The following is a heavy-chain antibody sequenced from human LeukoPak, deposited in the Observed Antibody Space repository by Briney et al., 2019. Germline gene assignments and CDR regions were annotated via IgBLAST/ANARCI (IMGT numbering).Heavy chain of an antibody. V-gene: IGHV3-33*01. CDR2: IWHDGNNK. CDR3: ARDWKGSTRLAGDY. Sequence: PGGSLRLSCAASGFTFNGYAMHWVRQAPGKGLEWVAVIWHDGNNKYYADSVKGRFTISRDNSKNTVYLQMNSLRAEDTAVYYCARDWKGSTRLAGDYWGQGTLVTVSS. D-gene: IGHD2/OR15-2a*01. J-gene: IGHJ4*02. CDR1: GFTFNGYA.